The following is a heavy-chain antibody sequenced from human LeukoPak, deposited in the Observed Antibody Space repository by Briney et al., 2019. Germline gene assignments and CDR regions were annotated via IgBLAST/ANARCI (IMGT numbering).Heavy chain of an antibody. CDR3: ATDASGITMVRGVSYYYGMDV. J-gene: IGHJ6*04. CDR1: GYTLTELS. D-gene: IGHD3-10*01. V-gene: IGHV1-24*01. Sequence: ASVTVSCKVSGYTLTELSMHWVRQAPGKGLEWMGGFDPEDGETIYAQKFQGRVTMTEDTSTDTAYMELSSLRSEDTAVYYCATDASGITMVRGVSYYYGMDVWGKGTTVTVSS. CDR2: FDPEDGET.